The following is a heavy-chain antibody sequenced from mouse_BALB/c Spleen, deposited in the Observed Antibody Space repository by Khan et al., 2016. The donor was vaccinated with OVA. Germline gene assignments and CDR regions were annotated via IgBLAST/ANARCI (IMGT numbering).Heavy chain of an antibody. Sequence: EVQLQESGPDLVKPSQSLSLTCTVTGYSITSDFAWNWIRQFPGNKLEWMGYISSTGSTSYSPSLKSRISITRDTSKNQFFLHLSSVTTEDTATYYCARSLYYSDSYAMDYWGQGTSVTVSS. CDR1: GYSITSDFA. CDR2: ISSTGST. J-gene: IGHJ4*01. D-gene: IGHD2-13*01. V-gene: IGHV3-2*02. CDR3: ARSLYYSDSYAMDY.